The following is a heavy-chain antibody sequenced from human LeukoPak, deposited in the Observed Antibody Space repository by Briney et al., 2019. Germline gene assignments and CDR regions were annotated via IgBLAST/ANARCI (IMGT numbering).Heavy chain of an antibody. D-gene: IGHD6-13*01. V-gene: IGHV1-2*02. CDR1: GGTFSTFG. J-gene: IGHJ6*03. CDR3: ARGATAGRFSLRLTGAYYMDV. CDR2: INPNSGGT. Sequence: GASLKASCKASGGTFSTFGISWVRQAPGQGLEWMGWINPNSGGTNCAQKFQGRVTMTRDTSINTAYMELSSLRFDDTAVYYCARGATAGRFSLRLTGAYYMDVWGKGTTVTVSS.